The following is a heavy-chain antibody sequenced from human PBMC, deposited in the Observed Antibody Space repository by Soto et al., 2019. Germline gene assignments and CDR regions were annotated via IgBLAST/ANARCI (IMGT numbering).Heavy chain of an antibody. Sequence: GGSLRLSCAASGFTFSNAWMSWVRQAPGKGLEWVGRIKSKTDGGTTDYAAPVKGRFTISRDDSKNTLYLQMNGLKTEDTAVYYCTTDPELCSGGTCYQDYWGKATLGTVSS. V-gene: IGHV3-15*01. CDR2: IKSKTDGGTT. J-gene: IGHJ4*02. CDR1: GFTFSNAW. CDR3: TTDPELCSGGTCYQDY. D-gene: IGHD2-15*01.